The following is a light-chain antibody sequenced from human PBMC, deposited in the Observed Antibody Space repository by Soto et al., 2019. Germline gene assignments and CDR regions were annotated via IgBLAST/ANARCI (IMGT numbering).Light chain of an antibody. CDR2: GAS. CDR3: QQYGGSRA. Sequence: ESVLTQSPGTLSLSPGEGATLSCRASQTVSGNYLAWYQQKPGQAPRLLIYGASSRATGIPDRFSGSGSGTVFSLTISRLELDDFAVYFCQQYGGSRAFGQGTKVEIK. CDR1: QTVSGNY. V-gene: IGKV3-20*01. J-gene: IGKJ1*01.